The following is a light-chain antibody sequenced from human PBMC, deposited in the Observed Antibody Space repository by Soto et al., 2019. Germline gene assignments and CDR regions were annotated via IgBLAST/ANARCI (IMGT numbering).Light chain of an antibody. CDR1: LDIGND. CDR3: LQHKSYPWT. J-gene: IGKJ1*01. CDR2: HTS. Sequence: DIQVTQSPSSLSASIGDRVSITCRASLDIGNDLDWYQQKPGKAPKRLLYHTSTLQSGVPSRFSGAGSGAEFTLKINGLQSEDFATYFCLQHKSYPWTFDQGTKVEL. V-gene: IGKV1-17*01.